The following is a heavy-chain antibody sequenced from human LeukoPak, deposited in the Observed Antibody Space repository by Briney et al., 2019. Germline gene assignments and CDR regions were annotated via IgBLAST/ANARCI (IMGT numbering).Heavy chain of an antibody. V-gene: IGHV4-59*13. CDR1: GGSINGYS. J-gene: IGHJ6*02. Sequence: SETLSLTCTVSGGSINGYSRTWIRQPPGKGLELIGCVYHSGTTDSNPSLRSRLTMSADTSNNQFSLKLSSVTAADTAVYSCARLSRVGKAGAYDFHSLDVWGQGTTVTVSS. D-gene: IGHD1-26*01. CDR3: ARLSRVGKAGAYDFHSLDV. CDR2: VYHSGTT.